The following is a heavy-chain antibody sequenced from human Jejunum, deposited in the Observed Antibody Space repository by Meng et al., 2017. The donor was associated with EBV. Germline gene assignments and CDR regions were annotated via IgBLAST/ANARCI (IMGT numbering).Heavy chain of an antibody. J-gene: IGHJ5*02. CDR3: ATSMSGYSYGYS. CDR2: IYYTGRT. Sequence: QVQGQESGPGLVQPSGTLFLTCAVSGASISSSHWWSWVRQAPGEGLEWIGEIYYTGRTNYNPSLKSRVSMSIDKSKNQFSLNLNSVTVADTAVYYCATSMSGYSYGYSWGQGTLVTVSS. CDR1: GASISSSHW. V-gene: IGHV4-4*02. D-gene: IGHD5-12*01.